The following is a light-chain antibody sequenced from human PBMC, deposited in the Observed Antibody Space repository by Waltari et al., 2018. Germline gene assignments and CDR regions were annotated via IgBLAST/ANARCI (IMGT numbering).Light chain of an antibody. CDR2: DDD. CDR1: ESVSNS. CDR3: LQRTDWPPVYT. V-gene: IGKV3-11*01. J-gene: IGKJ2*01. Sequence: EMVLTQSPATLSLSPGERAILSCRASESVSNSLTWYQQKPGQTPRLLIYDDDKRAADIPARFSGSGSGTDFTLTISSLEPEDFAVYYCLQRTDWPPVYTFGQGTNLEIK.